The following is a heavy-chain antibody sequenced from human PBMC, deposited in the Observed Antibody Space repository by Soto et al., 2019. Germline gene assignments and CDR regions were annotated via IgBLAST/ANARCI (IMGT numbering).Heavy chain of an antibody. D-gene: IGHD3-22*01. CDR1: GFTFTNYW. CDR3: ARIRSGPYFDY. V-gene: IGHV3-7*05. CDR2: ISQDGSEK. Sequence: EVQLVGSGGALVQPGGSLRLSCAASGFTFTNYWMSWVRQAPGKGLEWVAHISQDGSEKYYVDSVKGRFTISRDNAKNSLYLQMNSLRTEDTAVFYCARIRSGPYFDYWGQGTLVTVSS. J-gene: IGHJ4*02.